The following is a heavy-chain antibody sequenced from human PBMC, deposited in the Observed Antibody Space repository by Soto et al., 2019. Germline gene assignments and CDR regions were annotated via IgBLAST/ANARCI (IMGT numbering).Heavy chain of an antibody. CDR1: GFTFSSYA. CDR3: AKDQEDIVVVPAAIPA. J-gene: IGHJ5*02. Sequence: GGSLRLSCAASGFTFSSYAMSWVRQAPGKGLEWVSAISGSGGSTYYADSVKGRFTISRDNSKNTLYLQMNSLRAEDTAVYYCAKDQEDIVVVPAAIPAWGQGTLVTVSS. V-gene: IGHV3-23*01. D-gene: IGHD2-2*01. CDR2: ISGSGGST.